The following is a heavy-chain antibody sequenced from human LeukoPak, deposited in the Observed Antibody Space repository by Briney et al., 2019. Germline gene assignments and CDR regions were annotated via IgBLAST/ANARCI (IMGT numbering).Heavy chain of an antibody. V-gene: IGHV4-30-4*01. D-gene: IGHD1-26*01. J-gene: IGHJ4*02. CDR1: GGSISSGDYY. Sequence: SETLSLTCTVSGGSISSGDYYWSWIRQPPGKGLEWIGYISYSGSTYYNPSLKSRVTMSVDTSKNQFSLKLSSVTAADTAVYYCAREFAWEPLFNWGQGTLVTVSS. CDR3: AREFAWEPLFN. CDR2: ISYSGST.